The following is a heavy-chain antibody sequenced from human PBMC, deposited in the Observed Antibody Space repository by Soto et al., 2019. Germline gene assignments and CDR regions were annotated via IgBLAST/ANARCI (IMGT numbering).Heavy chain of an antibody. CDR1: GFSFSSYV. CDR3: AKDRFRGAARPGDFAY. V-gene: IGHV3-23*01. D-gene: IGHD6-6*01. Sequence: GGSLRLSCSASGFSFSSYVMSWVRQAPGKGLEWVSVISGNGGSTYYADSVKGRFTISRDNSKNTLYLQMNSLRAEDTAVYYCAKDRFRGAARPGDFAYWGQGTPVTVSS. CDR2: ISGNGGST. J-gene: IGHJ4*02.